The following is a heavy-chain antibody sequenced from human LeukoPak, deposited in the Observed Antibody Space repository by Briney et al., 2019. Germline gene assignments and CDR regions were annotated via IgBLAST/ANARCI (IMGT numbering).Heavy chain of an antibody. Sequence: ASVKVSFKASGYTFTSYYMHWVRQAPGQGLEWMGIINPSGGSTSYAQKFQGRVTMTRDTSTSTVYMELSSLRSEDTAVYYCASPGEKDYYFDYWAREPWSPSPQ. D-gene: IGHD3-16*01. CDR3: ASPGEKDYYFDY. CDR2: INPSGGST. CDR1: GYTFTSYY. V-gene: IGHV1-46*01. J-gene: IGHJ4*02.